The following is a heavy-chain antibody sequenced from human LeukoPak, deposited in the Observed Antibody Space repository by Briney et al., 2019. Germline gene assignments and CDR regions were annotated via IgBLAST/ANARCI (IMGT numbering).Heavy chain of an antibody. CDR1: GGSFSGYY. CDR3: ARWYYDYVWGSYRPQNWFDP. CDR2: IYYSGST. J-gene: IGHJ5*02. V-gene: IGHV4-59*01. D-gene: IGHD3-16*02. Sequence: SETLSLTCAVYGGSFSGYYWSWIRQPPGKGLEWVGYIYYSGSTNYNPSLKSRVTISVDTSKNQFSLKLSSVTAADTAVYYCARWYYDYVWGSYRPQNWFDPWGQGTLVTVSS.